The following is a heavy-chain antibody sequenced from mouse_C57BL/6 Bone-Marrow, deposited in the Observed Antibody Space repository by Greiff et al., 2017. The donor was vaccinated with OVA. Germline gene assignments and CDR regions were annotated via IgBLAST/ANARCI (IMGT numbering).Heavy chain of an antibody. CDR3: ARRNGQNLWLRLGYYFDY. CDR1: GYTFTSYG. J-gene: IGHJ2*01. D-gene: IGHD2-2*01. CDR2: IYPRSGNT. V-gene: IGHV1-81*01. Sequence: VKLVESGAELARPGASVKLSCKASGYTFTSYGISWVKQRTGQGLEWIGEIYPRSGNTYYNEKFKGKATLTADKSSSTAYMELRSLTSEDSAVYFCARRNGQNLWLRLGYYFDYWGQGTTLTVSS.